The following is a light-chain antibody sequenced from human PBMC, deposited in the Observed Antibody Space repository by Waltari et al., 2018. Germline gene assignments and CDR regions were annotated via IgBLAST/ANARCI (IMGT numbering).Light chain of an antibody. CDR1: SLRSYH. CDR2: DKN. V-gene: IGLV3-19*01. Sequence: SSELTQDPAVSVAMGQTVRITCQGDSLRSYHASWYQPRPGQAPILVLYDKNNRPSGVPDRFSGSSSDNTASLTITGAQAEDEASYYCHSRDASGVGGSFGGGTKLTVL. CDR3: HSRDASGVGGS. J-gene: IGLJ2*01.